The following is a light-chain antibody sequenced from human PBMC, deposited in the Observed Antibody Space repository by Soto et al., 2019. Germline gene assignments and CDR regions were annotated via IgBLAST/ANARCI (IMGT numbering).Light chain of an antibody. CDR3: QNYNTVPIT. CDR1: QVISNY. J-gene: IGKJ5*01. CDR2: AAS. V-gene: IGKV1-27*01. Sequence: DIQMTQSPSSLSESVGDRVTFTCRASQVISNYVAWYQQKPGKVPKLLIYAASTLHSGVPSRFRGSGSGTDFTLTINSLQPEDVATYYCQNYNTVPITFGQGSRLEIK.